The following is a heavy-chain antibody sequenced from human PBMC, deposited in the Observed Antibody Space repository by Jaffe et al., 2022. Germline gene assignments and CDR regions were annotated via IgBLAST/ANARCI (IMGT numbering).Heavy chain of an antibody. Sequence: EVQLVESGGGLVQPGGSLRLSCAASGFTFSSYEMNWVRQAPGKGLEWVSYISSSGSTIYYADSVKGRFTISRDNAKNSLYLQMNSLRAEDTAVYYCARDWLHYDYVWGDPLGWGQGTLVTVSS. CDR3: ARDWLHYDYVWGDPLG. J-gene: IGHJ4*02. CDR1: GFTFSSYE. D-gene: IGHD3-16*01. CDR2: ISSSGSTI. V-gene: IGHV3-48*03.